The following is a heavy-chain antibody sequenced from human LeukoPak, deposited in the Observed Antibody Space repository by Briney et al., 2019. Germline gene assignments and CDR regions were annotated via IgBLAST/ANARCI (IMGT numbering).Heavy chain of an antibody. V-gene: IGHV4-61*02. J-gene: IGHJ5*02. CDR2: IYTSGST. D-gene: IGHD3-10*01. CDR1: GGSISSGSYY. Sequence: SETLSLTCTVSGGSISSGSYYWSWIRQPAGKGLEWIGRIYTSGSTNYNPSLKSRVTISVDTSKNQFSLKLSSVTAADTAVYYCARETLDRVVRGVMATVNWFDPWGQGTLVTVSS. CDR3: ARETLDRVVRGVMATVNWFDP.